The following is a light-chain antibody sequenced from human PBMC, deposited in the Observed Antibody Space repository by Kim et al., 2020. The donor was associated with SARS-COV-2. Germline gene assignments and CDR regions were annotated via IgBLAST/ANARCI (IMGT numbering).Light chain of an antibody. CDR2: HAF. Sequence: EIVMTHSPATLSLSPGERATLSCTASQSIGTDLAWYQQKPGQAPRLLIYHAFTRATGIPARISGSGSGTEFTLTISSLQSEDFAVYYCQQYNDWPHTFGGGTKLDIK. V-gene: IGKV3D-15*01. J-gene: IGKJ4*01. CDR1: QSIGTD. CDR3: QQYNDWPHT.